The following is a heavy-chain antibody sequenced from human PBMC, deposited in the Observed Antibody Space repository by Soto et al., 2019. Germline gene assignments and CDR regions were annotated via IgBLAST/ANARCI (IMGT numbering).Heavy chain of an antibody. V-gene: IGHV3-48*03. CDR2: ISSSGSTI. CDR1: GFTFSSYE. J-gene: IGHJ4*02. D-gene: IGHD3-10*01. CDR3: ARDLYSGSYFDY. Sequence: LRLSCAASGFTFSSYEMNWVRQAPGKGLEWVSYISSSGSTIYYADSVKGRFTISRDNAKNSLYLQMNSLRAEDTAVYYCARDLYSGSYFDYWGQGTLVTVSS.